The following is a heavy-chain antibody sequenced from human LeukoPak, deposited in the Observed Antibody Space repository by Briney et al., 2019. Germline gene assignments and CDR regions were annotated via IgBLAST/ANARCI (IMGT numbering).Heavy chain of an antibody. CDR3: ARDWGSSSADY. CDR2: IIPILGIA. V-gene: IGHV1-69*04. J-gene: IGHJ4*02. D-gene: IGHD6-6*01. Sequence: ASVKVSCKASGGTFSIYAISWVRQAPGQGLEWMGRIIPILGIANYAQKFQGRVTITADKSTSTAYMELRSLRSDDTAVYYCARDWGSSSADYWGQGTLVTVSS. CDR1: GGTFSIYA.